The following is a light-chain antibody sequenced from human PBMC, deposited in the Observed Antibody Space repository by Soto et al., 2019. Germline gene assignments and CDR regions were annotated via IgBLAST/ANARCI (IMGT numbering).Light chain of an antibody. CDR3: QQYDDSRVT. CDR1: HFVSTTH. Sequence: EVVLTQSPGTLSLSPGERATLSCRAGHFVSTTHLAWYQQKPGQAPRLLIYAASSRATGIPDRFSGSGSGTDFTLTISKLEPEAFAVYYCQQYDDSRVTFGQGTRLEIK. J-gene: IGKJ5*01. V-gene: IGKV3-20*01. CDR2: AAS.